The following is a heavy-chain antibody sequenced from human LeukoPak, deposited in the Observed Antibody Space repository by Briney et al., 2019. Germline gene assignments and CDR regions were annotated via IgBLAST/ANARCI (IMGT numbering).Heavy chain of an antibody. CDR3: ARYQVAIDY. CDR1: GFTFSNYW. D-gene: IGHD2-2*01. V-gene: IGHV3-7*03. CDR2: INKDGSEK. Sequence: GGSLRLSCAASGFTFSNYWMTWVRQAPGKGLEWVANINKDGSEKNYVDSVKGRFTISRDNAKNSLYLQIDSLRADDTAVYYCARYQVAIDYWGQGTLVTVSA. J-gene: IGHJ4*02.